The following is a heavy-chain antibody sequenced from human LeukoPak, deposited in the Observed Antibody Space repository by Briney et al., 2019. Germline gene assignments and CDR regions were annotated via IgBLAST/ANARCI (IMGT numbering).Heavy chain of an antibody. V-gene: IGHV3-48*01. CDR3: ARHIPFDC. CDR2: ISTSGGTI. D-gene: IGHD2-21*01. CDR1: GFTFSSSR. J-gene: IGHJ4*02. Sequence: GGSLRLSCAASGFTFSSSRMNWVRQTPEKGLEWVSYISTSGGTIYYADSVKGRFTISRDNAKNSLYLQMYSLRAEDTAVYYCARHIPFDCWGQGTLVTVSS.